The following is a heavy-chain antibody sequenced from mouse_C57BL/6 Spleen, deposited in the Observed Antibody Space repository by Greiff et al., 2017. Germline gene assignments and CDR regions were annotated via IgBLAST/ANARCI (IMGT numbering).Heavy chain of an antibody. CDR1: GISITTGNYR. D-gene: IGHD2-4*01. CDR3: ARIYYDYDGGPPAMDD. J-gene: IGHJ4*01. CDR2: IYYSGTI. V-gene: IGHV3-5*01. Sequence: EVHLVESGPGLVKPSQTVFLTCTVTGISITTGNYRWSWIRQFPGNKLEWIGYIYYSGTITYNPSLTSRTTITSNTPKNQFFLEMNSLTAEDTATYYCARIYYDYDGGPPAMDDWGQGTSVTVSS.